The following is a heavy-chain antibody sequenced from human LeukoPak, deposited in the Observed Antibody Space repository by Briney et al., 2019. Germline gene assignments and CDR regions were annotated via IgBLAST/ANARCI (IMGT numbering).Heavy chain of an antibody. CDR3: ARDLYDFWNGYYTYYFDY. Sequence: ASVKVSCKASGYTFTGYYMHWVRQAPGQGLEWMGRINPNSGGTNYAQKFQGRVTMTRDTSISTAYMELSRLRSDDTAVYYCARDLYDFWNGYYTYYFDYWGQGTLVTVSS. V-gene: IGHV1-2*06. D-gene: IGHD3-3*01. J-gene: IGHJ4*02. CDR2: INPNSGGT. CDR1: GYTFTGYY.